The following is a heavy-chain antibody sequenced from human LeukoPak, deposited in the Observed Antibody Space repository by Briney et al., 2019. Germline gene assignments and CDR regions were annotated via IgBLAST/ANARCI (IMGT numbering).Heavy chain of an antibody. CDR1: GYSFTSYW. J-gene: IGHJ6*03. V-gene: IGHV5-51*01. Sequence: GESLKISCKGSGYSFTSYWIGWVRQMPGKGLEWMGIIYPGDSDTRYSTSFQGQVTISADKSISTAYLQWSSLKASDTAMYYCARTAVAGTRDYYYYYMDVWGKGTTVTVSS. D-gene: IGHD6-19*01. CDR2: IYPGDSDT. CDR3: ARTAVAGTRDYYYYYMDV.